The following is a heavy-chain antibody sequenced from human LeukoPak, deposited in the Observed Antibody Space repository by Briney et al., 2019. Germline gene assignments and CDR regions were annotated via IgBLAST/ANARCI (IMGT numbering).Heavy chain of an antibody. CDR2: VSGSGGST. V-gene: IGHV3-23*01. CDR3: AKVGSGYYDSSGYYFDY. J-gene: IGHJ4*02. CDR1: GFTLSSYS. D-gene: IGHD3-22*01. Sequence: GGSLRLSCAASGFTLSSYSMSWVRQAPGKGLEWVSAVSGSGGSTYYADSVKGRFTIFRDNSKNTLYLQMNSLRAEDTAVYYCAKVGSGYYDSSGYYFDYWGQGTLVTVSS.